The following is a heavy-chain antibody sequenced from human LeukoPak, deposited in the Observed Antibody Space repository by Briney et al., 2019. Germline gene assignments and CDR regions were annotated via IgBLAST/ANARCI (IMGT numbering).Heavy chain of an antibody. Sequence: SGALSLTCTVSGGSISSYYWTWIRQPAGKGLEWIGRIYPRGSTNYNPSLKSRVTMSVDTSKNHFSLKLRSVTAADTAVYYCARENSGSYREFDYWGQGTLVTVSS. CDR1: GGSISSYY. CDR3: ARENSGSYREFDY. D-gene: IGHD1-26*01. CDR2: IYPRGST. J-gene: IGHJ4*02. V-gene: IGHV4-4*07.